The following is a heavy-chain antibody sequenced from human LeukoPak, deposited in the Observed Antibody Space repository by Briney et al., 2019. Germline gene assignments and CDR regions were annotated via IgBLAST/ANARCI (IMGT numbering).Heavy chain of an antibody. J-gene: IGHJ4*02. CDR3: AKTGVYNSGCCYYFDY. D-gene: IGHD1-20*01. V-gene: IGHV3-23*01. CDR1: GFTFLNYA. CDR2: ISGNGGST. Sequence: GGSLRLSCELSGFTFLNYARSWVRQSPGKGLEWVSGISGNGGSTYYADSVKGRFTISRDTSKNTLYLQMNSLRAEDTAVYYCAKTGVYNSGCCYYFDYWGQGTLVTVSS.